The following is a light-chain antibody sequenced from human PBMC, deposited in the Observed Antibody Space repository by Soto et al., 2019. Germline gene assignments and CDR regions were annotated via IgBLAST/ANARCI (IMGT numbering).Light chain of an antibody. V-gene: IGKV1-27*01. J-gene: IGKJ1*01. CDR1: QGLSAS. Sequence: DIQMTQSPSSLSASVGDRVTITCRASQGLSASLAWYQQKPGKVHKLLIYDASTLQSGVPSRFSGSGSGTDYTLNISSLQPEDVATYYCQKYNSAPWTFGQGTKVEIK. CDR3: QKYNSAPWT. CDR2: DAS.